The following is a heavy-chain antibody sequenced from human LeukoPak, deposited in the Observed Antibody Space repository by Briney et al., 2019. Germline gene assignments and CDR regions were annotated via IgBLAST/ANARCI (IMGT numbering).Heavy chain of an antibody. CDR1: GFTFSDYY. D-gene: IGHD5-18*01. V-gene: IGHV3-11*01. CDR3: ARLGYSYGYLQYYYYYMDV. CDR2: ISSSGSTI. Sequence: GGSLRLSCAASGFTFSDYYMSWIRQAPGKGLEWVSYISSSGSTIYYADSVKGRFTISRDNAKNSLYLQMNSLRAEDTAVYYCARLGYSYGYLQYYYYYMDVWGKGTTVTISS. J-gene: IGHJ6*03.